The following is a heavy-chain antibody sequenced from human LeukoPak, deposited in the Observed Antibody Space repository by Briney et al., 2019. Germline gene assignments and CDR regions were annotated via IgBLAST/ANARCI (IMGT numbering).Heavy chain of an antibody. D-gene: IGHD4-23*01. V-gene: IGHV4-34*01. J-gene: IGHJ4*02. CDR2: INHSGNT. Sequence: PSETLSLTCAVYGGSFSAYYWSWIRQPPGKGLEWIGEINHSGNTKYNPSLKSRVTISLDTSKNQFSLKLSSVTAADTAVYYCAREVTQSKYDYWGQGTLVTVSS. CDR1: GGSFSAYY. CDR3: AREVTQSKYDY.